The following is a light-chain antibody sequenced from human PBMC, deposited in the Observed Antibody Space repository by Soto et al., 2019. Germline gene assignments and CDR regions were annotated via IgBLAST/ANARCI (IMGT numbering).Light chain of an antibody. J-gene: IGKJ1*01. CDR3: QQRSTWPPWT. CDR1: QSVSSY. V-gene: IGKV3-11*01. CDR2: DAS. Sequence: EIVWTQSPATLSLSPGERATLSCRASQSVSSYLAWYQQKPGQAPRLLIYDASNRATGIPARFSGSGSGADFTLTISSLEPEDFAVYYCQQRSTWPPWTFGQGTKVDIK.